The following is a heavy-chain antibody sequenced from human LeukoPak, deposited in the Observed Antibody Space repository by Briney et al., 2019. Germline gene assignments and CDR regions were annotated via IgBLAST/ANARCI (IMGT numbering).Heavy chain of an antibody. D-gene: IGHD2-2*01. CDR3: ARESVRYQLHYYFDY. J-gene: IGHJ4*02. Sequence: GASVKVSCKASGYTFTGYYMHWVRQAPGQGLEWMGRINPNSGGTNYAQKFQGRVTMTRDTSISTAYMELSRLRPDDTAVYYCARESVRYQLHYYFDYWGQGTLVTVSS. CDR1: GYTFTGYY. CDR2: INPNSGGT. V-gene: IGHV1-2*06.